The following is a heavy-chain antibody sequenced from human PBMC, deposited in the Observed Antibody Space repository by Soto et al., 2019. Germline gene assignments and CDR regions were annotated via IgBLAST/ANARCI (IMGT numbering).Heavy chain of an antibody. CDR1: GGSISSYY. Sequence: PSETLSLTCTVSGGSISSYYWSWIRQPPGKGLEWIGYIYYSGSTNYNPSLKSRVTISVDTSKNQFSLKLSSVTAADTAVYYCAIHNGGSSRVLLVYWGQGTLVIVSS. V-gene: IGHV4-59*08. CDR2: IYYSGST. CDR3: AIHNGGSSRVLLVY. J-gene: IGHJ4*02. D-gene: IGHD6-6*01.